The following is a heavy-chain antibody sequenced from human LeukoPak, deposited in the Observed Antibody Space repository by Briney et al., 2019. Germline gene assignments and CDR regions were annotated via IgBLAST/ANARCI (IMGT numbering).Heavy chain of an antibody. J-gene: IGHJ5*02. CDR3: ARELVRLARPFHS. Sequence: SETLSLTCAVQRGSLSGSFWTWIRQPPGKGLEWIGEINHSGTSNYSPSLKSRVTMSADTSKNQLSLNLTSVTAADTAIYYCARELVRLARPFHSWGQGTVVTVSS. CDR2: INHSGTS. V-gene: IGHV4-34*01. D-gene: IGHD3-9*01. CDR1: RGSLSGSF.